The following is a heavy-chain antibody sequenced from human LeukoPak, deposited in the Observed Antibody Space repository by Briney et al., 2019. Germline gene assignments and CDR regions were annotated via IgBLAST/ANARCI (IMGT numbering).Heavy chain of an antibody. Sequence: ASVKVSCKASGYTFTSYYMHLVRQAPGQGLEWMGIINPSVGSTSYAQKFQGRVTMTRDTSTSTVYMELSSLRSEDTAVYYCARDRIVVVPAAMVVRNWFDPWGQGTLVTVSS. CDR2: INPSVGST. J-gene: IGHJ5*02. CDR1: GYTFTSYY. D-gene: IGHD2-2*01. V-gene: IGHV1-46*01. CDR3: ARDRIVVVPAAMVVRNWFDP.